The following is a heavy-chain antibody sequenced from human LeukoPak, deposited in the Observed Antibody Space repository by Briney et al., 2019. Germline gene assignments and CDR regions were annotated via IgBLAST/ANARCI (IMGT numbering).Heavy chain of an antibody. J-gene: IGHJ6*03. CDR2: IYYSGSS. D-gene: IGHD5-18*01. CDR3: ARLVSGARNSYGYGPFKGYMDV. CDR1: GGSIRSTSYY. V-gene: IGHV4-39*07. Sequence: SETLSLTCTVSGGSIRSTSYYWGWIRQPPGKGLEWIGSIYYSGSSYYNPSLKSRLTISVDTSKNQFSLKLSSVTAADTAVYYCARLVSGARNSYGYGPFKGYMDVWGKGTTVTISS.